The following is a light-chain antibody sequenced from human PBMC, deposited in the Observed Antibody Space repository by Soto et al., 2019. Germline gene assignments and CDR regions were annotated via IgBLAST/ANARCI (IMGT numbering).Light chain of an antibody. V-gene: IGKV1-39*01. CDR2: GAS. Sequence: DIQMPQSPSSLSASVGDRVTITCRASQYISNYLNWYQQKPGQAPNLLISGASRLQSGVPSRFSGSGSETDFSLTIISLPPEDFATYYCQQSYNTPRTFGQGTKVEIK. CDR1: QYISNY. CDR3: QQSYNTPRT. J-gene: IGKJ1*01.